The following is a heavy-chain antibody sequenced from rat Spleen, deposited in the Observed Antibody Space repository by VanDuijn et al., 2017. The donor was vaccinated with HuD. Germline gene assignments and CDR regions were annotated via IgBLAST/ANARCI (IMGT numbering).Heavy chain of an antibody. V-gene: IGHV3-1*01. CDR3: ASCNIGTSYVMDA. J-gene: IGHJ4*01. Sequence: EVQLQESGPGLVKPSQSLSLTCSVTGYSITSNYWGWIRKFPGNKMEWMGYISYSGSTSYNPSLKSRISITRDTSKNQFFLQLNSVTTEDTATYYCASCNIGTSYVMDAWGQGASVTVSS. CDR1: GYSITSNY. D-gene: IGHD1-5*01. CDR2: ISYSGST.